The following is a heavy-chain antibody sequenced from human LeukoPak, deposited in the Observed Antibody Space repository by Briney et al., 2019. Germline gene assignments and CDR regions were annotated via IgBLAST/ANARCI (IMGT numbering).Heavy chain of an antibody. CDR3: ARGTGYDSSGYDNWFDP. D-gene: IGHD3-22*01. J-gene: IGHJ5*02. CDR1: GYTFTGYY. CDR2: INPNSGGT. V-gene: IGHV1-2*02. Sequence: ASVTVSCKASGYTFTGYYMHWVRQAPGQGLEWMGWINPNSGGTNYAQKFQGRVTMTRDTSISTAYMELSRLRSDDTAVYYCARGTGYDSSGYDNWFDPWGQGTLVTVSS.